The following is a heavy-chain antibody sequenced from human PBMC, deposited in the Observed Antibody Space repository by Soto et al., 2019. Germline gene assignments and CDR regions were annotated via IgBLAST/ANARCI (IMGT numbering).Heavy chain of an antibody. CDR3: SILEGA. V-gene: IGHV3-72*01. D-gene: IGHD2-21*01. CDR1: GLTFGDHY. CDR2: TRNKAKSYST. Sequence: EVLLVESGGGLVQPGGSLTLSCAVSGLTFGDHYMEWVRQAPGKGLEWVARTRNKAKSYSTDFAASVKGRFTISRDESKKSLNLQMNSLMTEDTAVYYCSILEGAWGQGTLVIVSS. J-gene: IGHJ5*02.